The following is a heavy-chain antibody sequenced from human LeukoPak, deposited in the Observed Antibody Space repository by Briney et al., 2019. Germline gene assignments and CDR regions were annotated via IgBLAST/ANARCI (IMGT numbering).Heavy chain of an antibody. V-gene: IGHV4-59*01. J-gene: IGHJ4*02. CDR3: AREPTKRGYSYGFDY. CDR1: GVSISSYY. D-gene: IGHD5-18*01. CDR2: IYYSGST. Sequence: PSETLSLTCTVSGVSISSYYWSWIRQPPGKGLEWIGYIYYSGSTNYNPSPKSRVTISVDTSKNQFSLKLSSVTAAYTAVYYCAREPTKRGYSYGFDYWGQGTLVTVSS.